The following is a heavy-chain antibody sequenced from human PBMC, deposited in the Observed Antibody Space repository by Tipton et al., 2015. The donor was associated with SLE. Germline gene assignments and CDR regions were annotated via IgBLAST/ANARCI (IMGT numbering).Heavy chain of an antibody. Sequence: TLSLTCTVSGGSISSYYWSWIRQPPGKGLEWIGYIYYSGSTTYNPSLKSRVTISVDTSKNQFSLKLSSVTAADTAVYYCARWLRKYYFDYWGQGTLVTVSS. D-gene: IGHD5-18*01. CDR2: IYYSGST. J-gene: IGHJ4*02. V-gene: IGHV4-59*08. CDR3: ARWLRKYYFDY. CDR1: GGSISSYY.